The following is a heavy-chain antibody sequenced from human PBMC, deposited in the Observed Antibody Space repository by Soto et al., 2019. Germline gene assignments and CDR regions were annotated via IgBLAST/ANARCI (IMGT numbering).Heavy chain of an antibody. Sequence: QVQLVESGGGVVQPGRSLRLSCAASGFTFSSYAMHWVRQAPGKGLEWVAVISYDGSNKYYADSVKGRFTISRDNSKNTLYLQMNSLRAEDTAVYYCARDGAVTGYYDGMDVWGQGTTVTVSS. J-gene: IGHJ6*02. CDR2: ISYDGSNK. CDR1: GFTFSSYA. CDR3: ARDGAVTGYYDGMDV. V-gene: IGHV3-30-3*01. D-gene: IGHD2-21*02.